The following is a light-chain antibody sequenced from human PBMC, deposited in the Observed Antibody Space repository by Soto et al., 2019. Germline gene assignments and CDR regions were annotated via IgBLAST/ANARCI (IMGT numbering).Light chain of an antibody. CDR1: SSNIGMNT. CDR3: GAWDGSLKGYV. J-gene: IGLJ1*01. CDR2: NNN. V-gene: IGLV1-44*01. Sequence: QSVLTQPPSVSGTPGQRVTISCSGSSSNIGMNTVNWYQQLPGTAPKVLIHNNNQRPSGVPDRFSGSTSGTSASLAISGLQSEDEAAYDCGAWDGSLKGYVFGTGTKLTVL.